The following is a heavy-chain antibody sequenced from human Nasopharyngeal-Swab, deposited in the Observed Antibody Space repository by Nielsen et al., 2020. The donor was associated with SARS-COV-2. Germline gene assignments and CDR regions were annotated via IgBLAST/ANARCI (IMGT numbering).Heavy chain of an antibody. D-gene: IGHD3-3*01. CDR3: ARATYYDFWSGPDYYYYGMDV. J-gene: IGHJ6*02. CDR2: IYTSGST. Sequence: ESLKISCAASGFTFSSYWMSWIRQPAGKGLEWIGRIYTSGSTNYNPSLKSRVTMSVDTSKNQFSLKLSSVTAADTAVYYCARATYYDFWSGPDYYYYGMDVWGQGTTVTVSS. CDR1: GFTFSSYW. V-gene: IGHV4-4*07.